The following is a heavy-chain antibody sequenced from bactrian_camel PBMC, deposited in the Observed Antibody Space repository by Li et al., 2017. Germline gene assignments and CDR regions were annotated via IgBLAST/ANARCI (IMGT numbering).Heavy chain of an antibody. V-gene: IGHV3S10*01. CDR2: IGGDGTT. Sequence: DVQLVESGGGLVQPGGSLRLSCAASGFSFSTYYMSWVRQAPGNECELVSSIGGDGTTYYAESVRGRFIISKDIAKNMVSLQMDSLKPEDTAVYYCVSANAESWGDYDPVQGFGYWGQGTQVTVS. CDR1: GFSFSTYY. J-gene: IGHJ6*01. D-gene: IGHD4*01. CDR3: VSANAESWGDYDPVQGFGY.